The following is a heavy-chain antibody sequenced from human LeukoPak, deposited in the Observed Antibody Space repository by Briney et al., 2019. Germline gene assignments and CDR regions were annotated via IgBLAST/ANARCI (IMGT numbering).Heavy chain of an antibody. CDR2: IDWDNDK. V-gene: IGHV2-70*11. J-gene: IGHJ3*02. D-gene: IGHD6-19*01. Sequence: SGPTLVNPTQTLTLTCTFSGFSLSTSGMCVSWIRQPPEKALEWLARIDWDNDKYYSTSLKSRLTISKDTTKNQVVLTMTNMDSADTATYYCARTPADSRGWYVAFDIWGQGTLVTVSS. CDR3: ARTPADSRGWYVAFDI. CDR1: GFSLSTSGMC.